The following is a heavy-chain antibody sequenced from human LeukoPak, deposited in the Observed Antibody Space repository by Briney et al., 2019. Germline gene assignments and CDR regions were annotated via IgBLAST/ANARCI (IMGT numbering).Heavy chain of an antibody. CDR3: ARDRGQWEPYYFDY. CDR1: GFTFSSYS. CDR2: ISSSSSTI. D-gene: IGHD1-26*01. Sequence: GGTLILSCAASGFTFSSYSMNWVRQAPGKGLERVSYISSSSSTIYYADSVKGRFTISRDNAKNSLYLQMNSLRPEDTAVYYCARDRGQWEPYYFDYWGQGTLVTVSS. J-gene: IGHJ4*02. V-gene: IGHV3-48*01.